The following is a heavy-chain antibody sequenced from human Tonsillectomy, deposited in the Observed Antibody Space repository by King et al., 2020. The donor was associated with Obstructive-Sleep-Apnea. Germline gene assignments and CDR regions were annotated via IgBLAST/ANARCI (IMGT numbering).Heavy chain of an antibody. CDR3: ARYRSAIVGTNYFGS. J-gene: IGHJ4*02. V-gene: IGHV3-30*04. D-gene: IGHD1-26*01. CDR1: GFTFSDYA. CDR2: ISYHGSEK. Sequence: VQLVESGGGVVQPGGSLRLSCAASGFTFSDYAVHWVRQAPGKGLEWVAVISYHGSEKYYADSVQGRFIISRDTSMDTLYLQMNSLRPDDTAVYYCARYRSAIVGTNYFGSWGRGTLVTVSS.